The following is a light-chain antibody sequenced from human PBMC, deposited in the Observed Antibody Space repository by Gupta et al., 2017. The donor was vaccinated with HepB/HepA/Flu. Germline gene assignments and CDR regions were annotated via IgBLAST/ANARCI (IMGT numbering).Light chain of an antibody. J-gene: IGKJ4*01. V-gene: IGKV1-39*01. CDR3: QQRYSSPLT. CDR2: AAS. Sequence: VQKIPSPSSLSASFGDRVTITCRASHSISRSLHWYQQKPGKAPNRLIYAASSLHSGVPSRFSGSGYGTDFTLTISNLQPEDFASYYCQQRYSSPLTFGGGTKLEIK. CDR1: HSISRS.